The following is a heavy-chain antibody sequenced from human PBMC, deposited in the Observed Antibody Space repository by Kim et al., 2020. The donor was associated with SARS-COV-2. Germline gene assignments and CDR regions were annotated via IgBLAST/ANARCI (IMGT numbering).Heavy chain of an antibody. Sequence: SETLSLTCAVYGGSFSGYYWSWIRQPPGKGLEWIGAINHSGSTNYNPSLKRRVIISVDTSKNQFSLKLSSLTAADRAVYYCSRVPGRFDWFLSADYYGMDVWGQGTPVTVSS. D-gene: IGHD3-9*01. CDR1: GGSFSGYY. CDR3: SRVPGRFDWFLSADYYGMDV. V-gene: IGHV4-34*01. CDR2: INHSGST. J-gene: IGHJ6*02.